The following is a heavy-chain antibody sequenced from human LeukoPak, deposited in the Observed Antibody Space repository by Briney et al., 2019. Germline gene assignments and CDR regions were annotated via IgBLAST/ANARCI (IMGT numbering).Heavy chain of an antibody. CDR1: GGTFSSYA. D-gene: IGHD3-10*01. CDR2: IIPIFGTA. Sequence: SVKVSCKASGGTFSSYAISWVRQAPGQGLEWVGGIIPIFGTANYVQKFQGRVTITADESTSTAYMELSSLRSEDTAVYYCARVAGITMVRGVIRSWNWFDPWGQGTLVTVSS. V-gene: IGHV1-69*13. J-gene: IGHJ5*02. CDR3: ARVAGITMVRGVIRSWNWFDP.